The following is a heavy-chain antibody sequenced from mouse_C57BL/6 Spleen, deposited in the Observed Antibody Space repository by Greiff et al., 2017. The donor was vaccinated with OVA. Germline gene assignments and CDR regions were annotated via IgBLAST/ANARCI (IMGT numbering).Heavy chain of an antibody. CDR2: IYPGNGGT. CDR3: GMVIYYGNGPYAMDY. Sequence: QVQLQQPGPELVKPGASVKLSCKASGYAFTSSWMNWVKQRPGQGLEWIGNIYPGNGGTNYNEKFKGKATLTVDKSSSTAYMQLSSLTSEDSAVYYCGMVIYYGNGPYAMDYWGQGTSVTVSS. CDR1: GYAFTSSW. V-gene: IGHV1-53*01. D-gene: IGHD2-1*01. J-gene: IGHJ4*01.